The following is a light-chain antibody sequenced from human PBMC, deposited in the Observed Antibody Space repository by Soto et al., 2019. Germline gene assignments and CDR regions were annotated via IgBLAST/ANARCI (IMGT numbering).Light chain of an antibody. J-gene: IGKJ1*01. CDR1: QSVGSSY. CDR3: QQYGSSSWT. CDR2: GAS. Sequence: EIVLTQSPGTLPLSPGERATLSCRASQSVGSSYLAWYQQKPGQAPRLLIYGASSRATGIPDRFSGSGSGTDFTLTISRLEPEDFAVYYCQQYGSSSWTFGQGTKV. V-gene: IGKV3-20*01.